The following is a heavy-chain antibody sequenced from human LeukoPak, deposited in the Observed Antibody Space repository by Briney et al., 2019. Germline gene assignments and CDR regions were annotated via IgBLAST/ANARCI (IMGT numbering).Heavy chain of an antibody. V-gene: IGHV1-18*01. J-gene: IGHJ4*02. D-gene: IGHD4-17*01. CDR1: GYSFVLYG. Sequence: ASVKVSCKASGYSFVLYGISWVRQAPGQGPEWMGWISSHNHNPKIAQKFQGRLTMTADKSASTVYMELRSLRSDDTAVYYCARDEDYGIFVNIDYWGQGTLVTVSS. CDR3: ARDEDYGIFVNIDY. CDR2: ISSHNHNP.